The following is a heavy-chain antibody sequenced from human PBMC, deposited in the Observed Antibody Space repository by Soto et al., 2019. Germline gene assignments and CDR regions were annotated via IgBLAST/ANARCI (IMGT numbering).Heavy chain of an antibody. CDR3: ATPVTHTHFDY. CDR1: GFSFSSYE. D-gene: IGHD2-2*02. J-gene: IGHJ4*02. CDR2: ISSRSGSII. Sequence: ESGGGLVQPGGSLRLSCAASGFSFSSYEMNWVRQAPGKGLEWVSYISSRSGSIIYYADSVKGRFTISRDNAKNSLYLQMNSLRAEDTAVYYCATPVTHTHFDYWGQGTLVTVSS. V-gene: IGHV3-48*03.